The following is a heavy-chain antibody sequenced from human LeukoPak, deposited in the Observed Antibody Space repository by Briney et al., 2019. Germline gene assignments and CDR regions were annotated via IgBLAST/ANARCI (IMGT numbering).Heavy chain of an antibody. CDR1: GFTFSSYA. CDR3: AKLGGQELHNYYVAV. V-gene: IGHV3-23*01. J-gene: IGHJ6*03. CDR2: IIDSGEST. Sequence: HAGGSLRLSCAASGFTFSSYAMSWVRQAPGKGLEWVSGIIDSGESTYYANFAKGRFTISRDNSNNTLYLQMNSLRAEDTAVYYCAKLGGQELHNYYVAVCGKGTTVAVSS. D-gene: IGHD3-16*01.